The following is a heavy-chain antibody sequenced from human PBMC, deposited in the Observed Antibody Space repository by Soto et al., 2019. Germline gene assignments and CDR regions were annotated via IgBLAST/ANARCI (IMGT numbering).Heavy chain of an antibody. CDR3: ARGRLVPAVNFDY. J-gene: IGHJ4*02. CDR2: IYHSGST. D-gene: IGHD2-2*01. V-gene: IGHV4-30-2*01. Sequence: SETLSLTCAVSGGSISSGGSSWSWIRQPPGKGLEWIGYIYHSGSTYYNPSLKSRVTISVDRSKNQFSLKLSSVTAADTAVYYCARGRLVPAVNFDYWGLGTLVTVSS. CDR1: GGSISSGGSS.